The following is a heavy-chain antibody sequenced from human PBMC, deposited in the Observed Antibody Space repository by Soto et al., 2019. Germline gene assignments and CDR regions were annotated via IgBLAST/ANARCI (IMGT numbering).Heavy chain of an antibody. Sequence: SVKVSCKASGGTFSSYAISWVRQAPGQGLEWMGGIIPIFGTANYAQKFQGRVTITADESTSTAYMELSSLRSEDTAVYYCARGIKRYYYYGMDFWGQGTTVTVSS. J-gene: IGHJ6*02. V-gene: IGHV1-69*13. CDR3: ARGIKRYYYYGMDF. D-gene: IGHD3-10*01. CDR1: GGTFSSYA. CDR2: IIPIFGTA.